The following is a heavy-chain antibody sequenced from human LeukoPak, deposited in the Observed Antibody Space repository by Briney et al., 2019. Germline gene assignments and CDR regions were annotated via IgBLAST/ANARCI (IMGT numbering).Heavy chain of an antibody. CDR2: ISWDGGST. CDR1: GFTFDDYT. J-gene: IGHJ3*02. V-gene: IGHV3-43*01. Sequence: PGGSLRLSCAASGFTFDDYTMHWVRQTPGRGLEWVSLISWDGGSTYYADSVKGRFTISRDKTKNSLFLQMNSLRTEDTALYYCVKDGMMESYAAFDIWGQGTMVTVSS. D-gene: IGHD1-26*01. CDR3: VKDGMMESYAAFDI.